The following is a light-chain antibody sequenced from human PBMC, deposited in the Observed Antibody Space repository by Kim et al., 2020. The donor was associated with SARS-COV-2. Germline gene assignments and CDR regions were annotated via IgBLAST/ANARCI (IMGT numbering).Light chain of an antibody. V-gene: IGLV1-44*01. CDR2: RIT. Sequence: GPRLTSSSAASTSNIGVNSVNWYQQYPGKAPKLLIYRITQRPSGVSDRFSGSKSGNSASLALCGLLSEDEADYYCGTWDDSLNAWVFGGGTQVTVL. CDR1: TSNIGVNS. J-gene: IGLJ3*02. CDR3: GTWDDSLNAWV.